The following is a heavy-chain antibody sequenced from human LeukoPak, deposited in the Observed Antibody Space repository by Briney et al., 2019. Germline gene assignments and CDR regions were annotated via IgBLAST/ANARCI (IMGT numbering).Heavy chain of an antibody. J-gene: IGHJ6*03. CDR1: EFRFDDYG. CDR2: TNWDGANT. D-gene: IGHD2-2*01. V-gene: IGHV3-20*04. Sequence: PGGSLRLSCAASEFRFDDYGMSWVRHVPGKGLEWVSGTNWDGANTGYADSVKGRFTISRDNVKNFLYLQMNSLRVEDTALYFCGRVYCSTTSCYDYYDYYMDVWGKGTTVTVSS. CDR3: GRVYCSTTSCYDYYDYYMDV.